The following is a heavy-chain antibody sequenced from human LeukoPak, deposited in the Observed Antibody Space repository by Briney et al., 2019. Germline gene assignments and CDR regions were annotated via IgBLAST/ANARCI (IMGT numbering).Heavy chain of an antibody. D-gene: IGHD3-22*01. Sequence: NASETLSPTCTVSGGSISSGDYYWSWIRQPPGKGLEWIGYIYYSGSTYYNPSLKSRVTISVDTSKNQFSLKLSSVTAADTAVYYCARVSFLEEYYYDSSGYIFDYWGQGTLVTVSS. CDR2: IYYSGST. CDR1: GGSISSGDYY. V-gene: IGHV4-30-4*01. J-gene: IGHJ4*02. CDR3: ARVSFLEEYYYDSSGYIFDY.